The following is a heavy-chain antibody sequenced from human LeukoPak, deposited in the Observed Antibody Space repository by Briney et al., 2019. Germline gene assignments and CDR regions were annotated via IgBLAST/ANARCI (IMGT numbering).Heavy chain of an antibody. CDR2: IGGSGTGT. CDR1: GFTFSSYY. CDR3: AREDLVRGVTRYYYYGMDV. J-gene: IGHJ6*02. V-gene: IGHV3-23*01. Sequence: HPGGSLRLSCAASGFTFSSYYMSWVRQAPGAGLEWVSAIGGSGTGTYYADSVKGRFTISRDNAKNSLYLQMNSLRAEDTAVYYCAREDLVRGVTRYYYYGMDVWGQGTTVTVSS. D-gene: IGHD3-10*01.